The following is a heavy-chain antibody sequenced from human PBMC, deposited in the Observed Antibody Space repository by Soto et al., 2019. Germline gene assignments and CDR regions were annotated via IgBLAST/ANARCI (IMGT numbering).Heavy chain of an antibody. V-gene: IGHV4-31*03. D-gene: IGHD5-18*01. J-gene: IGHJ4*02. CDR3: ARSHLDTAMVTLGGLGY. Sequence: SETLSLTCTVSGGSISSGGYYWSWIRQHPGKGLEWIGYIYYSGSTYYNPSLKSRVTISVDTSKNQFSLKLSSVTAADTAVYYCARSHLDTAMVTLGGLGYWGQGTLVTVSS. CDR2: IYYSGST. CDR1: GGSISSGGYY.